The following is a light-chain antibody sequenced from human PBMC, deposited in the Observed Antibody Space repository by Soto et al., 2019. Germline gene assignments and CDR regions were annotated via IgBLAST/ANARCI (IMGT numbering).Light chain of an antibody. J-gene: IGKJ1*01. V-gene: IGKV3-15*01. Sequence: EIVMTQSPATLSLSPGDIATLSCRASQSVSSNLAWYQQKPGQAPRLLIYGASTGATDIPSRFSGSGSGTEFTLTISSLQPEECAVYYCQQNNKGPWTFGKGNKVEVK. CDR3: QQNNKGPWT. CDR2: GAS. CDR1: QSVSSN.